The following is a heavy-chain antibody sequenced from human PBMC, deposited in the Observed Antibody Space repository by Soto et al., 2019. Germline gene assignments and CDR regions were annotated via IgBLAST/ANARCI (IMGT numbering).Heavy chain of an antibody. V-gene: IGHV3-23*01. D-gene: IGHD3-22*01. CDR1: GFTFRTYS. CDR3: AKTRLYDNNDYHRDGFDV. J-gene: IGHJ3*01. CDR2: ISGSGTAT. Sequence: GGSLRLSCAASGFTFRTYSMSWVRQAPRKGLEWVSGISGSGTATYYTDSVKGRFTVSRGNSKDTVFLQMNTLRVEDTAVYYCAKTRLYDNNDYHRDGFDVWGPGTVVTVSS.